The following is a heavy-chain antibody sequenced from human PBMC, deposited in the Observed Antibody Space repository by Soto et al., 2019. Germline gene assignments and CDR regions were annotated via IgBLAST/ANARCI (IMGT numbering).Heavy chain of an antibody. Sequence: QVLLVESGGGVVQPGTSLTISCAASGFPFTSYAMHWVRQTPEKGLQWLTIISSDGSTIHYVDSVKGRFTISRDNSKNTVYLQMNSLGADDTAVYYCARGTGSGSFLIDYWGQGTLVTVSS. J-gene: IGHJ4*02. V-gene: IGHV3-30-3*01. D-gene: IGHD3-10*01. CDR2: ISSDGSTI. CDR3: ARGTGSGSFLIDY. CDR1: GFPFTSYA.